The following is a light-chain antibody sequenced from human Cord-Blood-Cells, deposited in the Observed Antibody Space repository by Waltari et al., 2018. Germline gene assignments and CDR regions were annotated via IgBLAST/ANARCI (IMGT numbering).Light chain of an antibody. CDR2: DVS. CDR3: SSYTSSSSWV. V-gene: IGLV2-14*03. J-gene: IGLJ3*02. CDR1: RSDVGGYNY. Sequence: QSALTPPASVSGSPGQSITLSCPGTRSDVGGYNYVSWYQQHPGKAPKLMIYDVSNRPAGVSNRFSGSKSGNTASLTISGLQAEDEADYYCSSYTSSSSWVFGGGTKLTVL.